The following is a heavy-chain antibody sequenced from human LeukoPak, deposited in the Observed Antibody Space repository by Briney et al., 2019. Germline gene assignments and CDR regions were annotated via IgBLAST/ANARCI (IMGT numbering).Heavy chain of an antibody. J-gene: IGHJ5*02. CDR1: GGSISSSSYY. V-gene: IGHV4-39*01. CDR2: IYYSGST. Sequence: PSETLSLTCTVSGGSISSSSYYWGWIRQPPGKGLEWIGSIYYSGSTYYNPSLKSRVTISVDTSKNQFSLKLSSVTAAVTAVYYCARQEKRWLQSIGWFDPWGQGTLVTVSS. CDR3: ARQEKRWLQSIGWFDP. D-gene: IGHD5-24*01.